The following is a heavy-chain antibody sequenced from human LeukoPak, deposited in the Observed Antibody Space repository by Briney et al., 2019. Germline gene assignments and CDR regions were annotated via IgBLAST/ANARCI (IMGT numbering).Heavy chain of an antibody. Sequence: GGSLRLSCAASGFTFSSYAMSWVRQAPGKGLEWVSAISGSGGSTYYADSVKGRFTISRDNSKNTLYLHMNSLRAEDTAVYYCANYYGDYNGYWGQGTLVTVSS. J-gene: IGHJ4*02. D-gene: IGHD4-17*01. CDR2: ISGSGGST. CDR3: ANYYGDYNGY. V-gene: IGHV3-23*01. CDR1: GFTFSSYA.